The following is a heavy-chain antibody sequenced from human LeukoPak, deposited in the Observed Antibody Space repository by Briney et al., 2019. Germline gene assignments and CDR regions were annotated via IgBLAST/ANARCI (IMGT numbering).Heavy chain of an antibody. Sequence: NPSETLSLTCTVSGGSISSYYWSWIRQPAGKGLEWIGRIYTSGSTNYNPSLKSRVTMSVDTSKNQFSLKLSSVTAADTAVYYCARDRTPDYYGSGSYYPDAFDIWGQGTMVTVSS. CDR3: ARDRTPDYYGSGSYYPDAFDI. CDR2: IYTSGST. J-gene: IGHJ3*02. V-gene: IGHV4-4*07. CDR1: GGSISSYY. D-gene: IGHD3-10*01.